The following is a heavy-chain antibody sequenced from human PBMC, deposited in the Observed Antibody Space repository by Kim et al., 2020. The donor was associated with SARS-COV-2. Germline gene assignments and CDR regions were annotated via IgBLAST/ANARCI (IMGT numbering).Heavy chain of an antibody. D-gene: IGHD6-6*01. V-gene: IGHV3-48*03. CDR3: ARVIGLAARPGDY. CDR1: GFTFSSYE. J-gene: IGHJ4*02. CDR2: ISNSGSLI. Sequence: GGSLRLSCAASGFTFSSYEMIWVRQAPGKGLEWVSYISNSGSLIYYSDSVEGRFTISRDNAKNSLYLQMNSLRAEDTATYYCARVIGLAARPGDYWGQGTLVTVSS.